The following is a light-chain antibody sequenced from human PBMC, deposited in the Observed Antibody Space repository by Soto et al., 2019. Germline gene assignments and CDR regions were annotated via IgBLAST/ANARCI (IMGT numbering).Light chain of an antibody. Sequence: QSAVTQPPSASGTPGQRVTICCSGSGSNIGSNVAFWYQQLPGTAPKLLINTNNQRPSGVPDRFSGSKSGTSASLAISGLRSEDEAYYYCATWDDSLSGVVFGGGTKLTVL. CDR3: ATWDDSLSGVV. V-gene: IGLV1-47*01. CDR1: GSNIGSNV. CDR2: TNN. J-gene: IGLJ2*01.